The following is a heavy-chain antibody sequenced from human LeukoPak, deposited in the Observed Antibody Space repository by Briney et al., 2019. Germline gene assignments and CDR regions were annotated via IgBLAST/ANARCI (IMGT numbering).Heavy chain of an antibody. Sequence: PSETLSLTCTVSGGLISSYYWSWLRQPPGKGLEWIGYIYYSGSTNYDPSLKSRVTISVDTSKNQFSLKLSSVTAADTAVYYCARRYDSPNFYMDVWGKGTTVTVSS. J-gene: IGHJ6*03. CDR1: GGLISSYY. D-gene: IGHD3-9*01. CDR3: ARRYDSPNFYMDV. V-gene: IGHV4-59*08. CDR2: IYYSGST.